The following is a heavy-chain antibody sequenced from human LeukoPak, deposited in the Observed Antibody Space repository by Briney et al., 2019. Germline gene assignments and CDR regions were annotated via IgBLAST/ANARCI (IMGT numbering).Heavy chain of an antibody. V-gene: IGHV3-23*01. J-gene: IGHJ3*02. Sequence: PGGSLRLSCAASGFTFSSYAMSWVRQAPGKGLEWVSAISGSGGSTYYADSVKGRFTISRDNSKNTLYLQMNSLRTEDTAVYYCEGSRRWSAASDIWGQGTMVTVSS. CDR2: ISGSGGST. CDR1: GFTFSSYA. CDR3: EGSRRWSAASDI. D-gene: IGHD6-13*01.